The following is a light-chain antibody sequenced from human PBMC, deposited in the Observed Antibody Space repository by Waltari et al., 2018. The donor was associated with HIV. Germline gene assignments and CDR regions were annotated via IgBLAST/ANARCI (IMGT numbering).Light chain of an antibody. V-gene: IGKV1-12*01. CDR3: QQANGFPHS. CDR1: QAISNW. J-gene: IGKJ2*01. Sequence: DIQVTQSPSSVSASVGDRITIPCRASQAISNWLAWYQQKPGKAPKLLIYAATILQRGVPSRFSGSGSGTDFTLTISSLQPEDSATYYCQQANGFPHSFGQGTKLQIK. CDR2: AAT.